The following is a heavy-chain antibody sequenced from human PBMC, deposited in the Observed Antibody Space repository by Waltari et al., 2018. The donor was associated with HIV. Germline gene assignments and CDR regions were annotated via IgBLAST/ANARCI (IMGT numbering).Heavy chain of an antibody. CDR2: ISSSSSYI. Sequence: VQLVESGGGLVKPGGSLRLSCAASGFPFSSYTIPWVGQAPGKGLEWVSSISSSSSYIYMADSLKGRITISRDNAKRSVFLQMNRLRAEDTAVYYCARLFGSYYYDAAGYYFDYWGQGTLVTVSS. J-gene: IGHJ4*02. CDR1: GFPFSSYT. CDR3: ARLFGSYYYDAAGYYFDY. D-gene: IGHD3-22*01. V-gene: IGHV3-21*01.